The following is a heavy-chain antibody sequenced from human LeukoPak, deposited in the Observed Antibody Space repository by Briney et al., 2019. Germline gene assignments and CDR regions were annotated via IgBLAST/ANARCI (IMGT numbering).Heavy chain of an antibody. CDR1: GFTFSTYA. CDR3: AKHHRMAARLVYFDY. Sequence: GGSLRLSCAASGFTFSTYAMTWVRQVPGKGLEWVSTISFSGENTYYSDSQKGRFTISRDNSKNTLYLQMNSLRVEDTAVYYCAKHHRMAARLVYFDYWGQGTLVTVSS. J-gene: IGHJ4*02. CDR2: ISFSGENT. D-gene: IGHD6-6*01. V-gene: IGHV3-23*01.